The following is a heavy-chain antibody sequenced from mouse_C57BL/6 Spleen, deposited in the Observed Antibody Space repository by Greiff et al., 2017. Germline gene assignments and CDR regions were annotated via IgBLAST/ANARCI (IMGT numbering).Heavy chain of an antibody. V-gene: IGHV5-6*02. CDR3: ARRGGYDYAGAWFAY. Sequence: EVKLVESGGDLVKPGGSLKLSCAASGFTFSSYGMSWVRQTPDKRLEWVATISSGGSYTYYPDSVKGRFTISRDNAKNTLYMQMSSLKSEDTAMYYCARRGGYDYAGAWFAYWGQGTLVTVSA. CDR2: ISSGGSYT. J-gene: IGHJ3*01. D-gene: IGHD2-4*01. CDR1: GFTFSSYG.